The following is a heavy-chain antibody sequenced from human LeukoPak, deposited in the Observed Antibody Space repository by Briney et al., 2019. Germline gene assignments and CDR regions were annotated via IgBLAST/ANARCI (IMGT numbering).Heavy chain of an antibody. CDR3: AREHVWELAYFDY. CDR1: GFTFSSYA. J-gene: IGHJ4*02. CDR2: ISYDGSNK. V-gene: IGHV3-30-3*01. D-gene: IGHD3-10*01. Sequence: GGSLRLSCAASGFTFSSYAMHWVRQAPGKELEWVAVISYDGSNKYYADSVKGRFTISRDNSKNTLYLQMNSLRAEDTAVYYCAREHVWELAYFDYWGQGTLVTVSS.